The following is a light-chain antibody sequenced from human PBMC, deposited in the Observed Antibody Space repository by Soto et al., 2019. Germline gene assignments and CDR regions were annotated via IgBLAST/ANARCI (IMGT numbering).Light chain of an antibody. J-gene: IGKJ1*01. Sequence: AIQMTQSPSSLSASVGDRVTITCRASQDIRNDLGWYQQKPGKTPKLLIFAAFSLQSGVPSRFSGSGSGTDFTLTISSLQPEDFATYYCLQDFNYPWTFGQGTKVEIE. CDR2: AAF. CDR3: LQDFNYPWT. CDR1: QDIRND. V-gene: IGKV1-6*01.